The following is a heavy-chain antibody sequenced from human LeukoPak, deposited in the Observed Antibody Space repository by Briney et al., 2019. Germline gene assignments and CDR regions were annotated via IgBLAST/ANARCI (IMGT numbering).Heavy chain of an antibody. CDR2: IFSRGDT. J-gene: IGHJ4*02. V-gene: IGHV3-66*01. CDR3: TRDTRPPYYHYHED. CDR1: GFTVSDNF. D-gene: IGHD3-22*01. Sequence: GGSLRLSCAASGFTVSDNFMSWVRQAPGKGLEWVSLIFSRGDTHYGDSVQGRFTISRDTSKNTLYLQMNSLTAEDTAVYYCTRDTRPPYYHYHEDWGQGTLVTVSS.